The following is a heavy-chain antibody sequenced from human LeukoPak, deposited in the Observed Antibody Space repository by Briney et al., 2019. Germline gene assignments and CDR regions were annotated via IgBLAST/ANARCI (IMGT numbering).Heavy chain of an antibody. CDR3: AKAPTAYPMEQWLVPWFDP. CDR2: ISGSGGST. J-gene: IGHJ5*02. V-gene: IGHV3-23*01. Sequence: GGSLRLSCAASGFTFSSYAMSWVRQAPGKGLEWVSAISGSGGSTYYADSVKGRFTISRDNSKNTLYLQMNSLRAEDTAVYYCAKAPTAYPMEQWLVPWFDPWGQGTLVTVSS. CDR1: GFTFSSYA. D-gene: IGHD6-19*01.